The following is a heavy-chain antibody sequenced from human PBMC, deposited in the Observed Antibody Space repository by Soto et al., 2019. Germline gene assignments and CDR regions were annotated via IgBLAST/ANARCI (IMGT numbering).Heavy chain of an antibody. Sequence: QVQLVQSGAEVKKPGSSVTVSCKASGGTFGNSAISWVRQAPGQGLEWMGGIIPIFPTPDYAQKLQGRVTITADESTRTAYMELTSRGAEDTAXXXXXXXXXXXXXXXNSXYGMDVWGQGPTVNV. V-gene: IGHV1-69*12. CDR1: GGTFGNSA. CDR2: IIPIFPTP. J-gene: IGHJ6*02. CDR3: XXXXXXXXXXXNSXYGMDV.